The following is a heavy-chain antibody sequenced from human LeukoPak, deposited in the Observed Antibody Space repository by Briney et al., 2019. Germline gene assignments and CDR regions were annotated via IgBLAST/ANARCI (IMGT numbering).Heavy chain of an antibody. V-gene: IGHV3-30*02. CDR1: GFTFSSYG. CDR3: GKKRGASPPVSSFDY. CDR2: IRYDGSNK. J-gene: IGHJ4*02. D-gene: IGHD1-26*01. Sequence: PGGSLRLSCAASGFTFSSYGIHWVRQAPGKGLEWVAFIRYDGSNKYYSDSVKGRFTISRDNSKNTLYLQMNSLRAEDTAVYYCGKKRGASPPVSSFDYWGQGTLVTASP.